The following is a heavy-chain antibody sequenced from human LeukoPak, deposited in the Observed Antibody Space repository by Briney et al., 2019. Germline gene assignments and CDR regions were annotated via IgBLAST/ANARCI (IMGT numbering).Heavy chain of an antibody. CDR1: GNTFSTYS. J-gene: IGHJ4*02. D-gene: IGHD2-2*01. CDR2: ISRYSDSR. CDR3: ARRYCSSTNCYAFDY. V-gene: IGHV3-21*01. Sequence: GGSLRLSCAASGNTFSTYSMNWVRQAPGKGLEWVSSISRYSDSRYYADSVKGRFTISRDNAKSSVYLQMNSLRAEDTAVYYCARRYCSSTNCYAFDYWGQGTLVTVSS.